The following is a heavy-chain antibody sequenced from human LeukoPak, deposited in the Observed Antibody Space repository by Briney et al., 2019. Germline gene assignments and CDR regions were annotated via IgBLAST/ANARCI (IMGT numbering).Heavy chain of an antibody. D-gene: IGHD6-13*01. CDR3: AIDLGHSSSWYPLDY. CDR1: GGTFSSYA. J-gene: IGHJ4*02. CDR2: IIPIFRTA. V-gene: IGHV1-69*05. Sequence: SVKVSCKASGGTFSSYAICWVRQAPGQGLEWMGRIIPIFRTANYAQKFQGRVTLTTDESTSTSYMELSSLRSEDTAVYYCAIDLGHSSSWYPLDYWGQGTLVTVSS.